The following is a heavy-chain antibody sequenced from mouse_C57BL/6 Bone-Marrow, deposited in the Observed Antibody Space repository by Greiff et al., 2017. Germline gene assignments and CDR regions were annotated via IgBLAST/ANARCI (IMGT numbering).Heavy chain of an antibody. CDR1: GYTFSSYW. CDR2: ILPGSGSC. Sequence: VQGVESGAELMKPGASVKISCKATGYTFSSYWIEWVKQRPGHGLEWIGEILPGSGSCNYNEKFKGKATFTADTSSNTAYMQLSSLTSEDSAVYYCARYYRYDFDYWGQGTTLTVSS. J-gene: IGHJ2*01. V-gene: IGHV1-9*01. CDR3: ARYYRYDFDY. D-gene: IGHD2-14*01.